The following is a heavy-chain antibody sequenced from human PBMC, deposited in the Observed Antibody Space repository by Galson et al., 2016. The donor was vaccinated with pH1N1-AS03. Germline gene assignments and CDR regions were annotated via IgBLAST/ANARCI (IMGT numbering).Heavy chain of an antibody. CDR3: AKTVYSIGYNWYYFDT. Sequence: SLRLSCAASGFTFSEYAMSWVRQAPGKGLEWVSSIRYGGISPTYADSVKGRFIVSRDNSRNMMYLRMSSLRGEDTAVYFCAKTVYSIGYNWYYFDTWGRGALVTVSA. V-gene: IGHV3-23*01. D-gene: IGHD3-22*01. CDR2: IRYGGISP. J-gene: IGHJ5*02. CDR1: GFTFSEYA.